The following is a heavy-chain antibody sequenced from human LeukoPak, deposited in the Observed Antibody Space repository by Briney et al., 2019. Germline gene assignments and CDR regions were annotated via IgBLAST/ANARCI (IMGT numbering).Heavy chain of an antibody. V-gene: IGHV4-30-2*01. CDR1: GGSISSGGYS. CDR3: ARDGGYYTNYYYYYGMDV. Sequence: SQTLSLTCAVSGGSISSGGYSWSWIRQPPGKGLEWIGYIYHSGRTHYNPSLKSRVTMSVDTSKNQFSLKLSSVTAADTAVYYCARDGGYYTNYYYYYGMDVWGQGTTVTVSS. D-gene: IGHD3-3*01. J-gene: IGHJ6*02. CDR2: IYHSGRT.